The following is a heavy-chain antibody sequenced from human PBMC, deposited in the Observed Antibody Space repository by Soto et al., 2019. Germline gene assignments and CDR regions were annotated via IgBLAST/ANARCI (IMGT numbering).Heavy chain of an antibody. CDR3: ARDSFVRVHGEAF. V-gene: IGHV4-31*03. CDR2: IYYSGST. Sequence: PSETLSLTCTVSGDSISGSNYYWTWVRQHPGKGLEWIGYIYYSGSTYYNPSLKSRVIISVDTSKNQFSLKLDSMTAADTAVYYCARDSFVRVHGEAFWGQGTLVTVSS. D-gene: IGHD2-8*01. CDR1: GDSISGSNYY. J-gene: IGHJ4*02.